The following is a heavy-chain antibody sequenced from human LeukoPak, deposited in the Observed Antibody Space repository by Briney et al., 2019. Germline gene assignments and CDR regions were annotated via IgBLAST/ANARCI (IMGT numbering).Heavy chain of an antibody. CDR2: ISYTGST. J-gene: IGHJ4*02. CDR3: ASHSAGTTKDY. CDR1: GGSISSYH. V-gene: IGHV4-59*08. Sequence: PSETLSLTCTVSGGSISSYHWSWIRQPPGKGLEWIGFISYTGSTNYNPSLKTRVTISVDTSKNQFSLKLTSVTAADTAVYYCASHSAGTTKDYWGQGTLITVSS. D-gene: IGHD1-1*01.